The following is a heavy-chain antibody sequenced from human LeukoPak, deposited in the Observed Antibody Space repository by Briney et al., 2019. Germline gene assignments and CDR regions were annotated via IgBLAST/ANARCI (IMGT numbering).Heavy chain of an antibody. D-gene: IGHD3-16*01. CDR3: ARVRARNRDGYTT. Sequence: SETLSLTCYVSNGSITTYYWTWIRQPPGKGLEWIGQIFHTGSTNYNPSLKSRLTISLDPSKNLFSLKLKSVSPADTAVYYCARVRARNRDGYTTWGLGTLVTVSS. J-gene: IGHJ5*02. CDR2: IFHTGST. V-gene: IGHV4-59*01. CDR1: NGSITTYY.